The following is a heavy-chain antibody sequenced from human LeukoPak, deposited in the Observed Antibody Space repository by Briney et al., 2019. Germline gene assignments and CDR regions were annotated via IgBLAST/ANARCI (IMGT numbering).Heavy chain of an antibody. CDR2: IYYSGST. Sequence: SETLSLTCTVSGGSISSYYWSWIRQPPGKGLEWIGYIYYSGSTNYNPSLKSRVTMSVDTSKNQFSLKLIAVTAADTAVYYCARATGTYSSSWYYWGQGTLVTVSS. CDR1: GGSISSYY. D-gene: IGHD6-13*01. J-gene: IGHJ4*02. CDR3: ARATGTYSSSWYY. V-gene: IGHV4-59*01.